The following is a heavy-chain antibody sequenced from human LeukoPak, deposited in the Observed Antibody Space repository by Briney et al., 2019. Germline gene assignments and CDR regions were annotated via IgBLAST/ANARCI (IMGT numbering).Heavy chain of an antibody. J-gene: IGHJ5*02. CDR1: GYSFTSYW. CDR2: IYPGDSDT. D-gene: IGHD4-23*01. CDR3: CETPPHPDPDFGGYFGLFDP. Sequence: GESLKISCKGSGYSFTSYWIGWVRQMPGKGLEWMGIIYPGDSDTRYSPSFQGQVTISADKSISTAYLQWTSLKASDTAMYYCCETPPHPDPDFGGYFGLFDPRGQGTPVTVSS. V-gene: IGHV5-51*01.